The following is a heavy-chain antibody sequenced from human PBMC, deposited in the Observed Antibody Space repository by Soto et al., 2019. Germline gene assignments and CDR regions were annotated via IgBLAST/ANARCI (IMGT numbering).Heavy chain of an antibody. V-gene: IGHV4-59*08. Sequence: SETLSLTCTVSGGSISSYYWSWIRQPPGKGLERIGYSYYSGSTNYNPSLTSRVTISVDTSKNQFSLKLSSVTAADTAVYYCARRPPGGYSYVRDDAFDIWGQGTMVTVSS. CDR2: SYYSGST. D-gene: IGHD5-18*01. CDR3: ARRPPGGYSYVRDDAFDI. CDR1: GGSISSYY. J-gene: IGHJ3*02.